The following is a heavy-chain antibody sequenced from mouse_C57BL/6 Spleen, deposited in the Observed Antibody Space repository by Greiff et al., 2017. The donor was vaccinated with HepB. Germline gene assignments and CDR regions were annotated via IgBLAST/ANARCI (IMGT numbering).Heavy chain of an antibody. Sequence: EVQLQQSGTVLARPGASVKMSCKTSGYTFTSYWMHWVNQRPGQGLEWIGAIYPGNSDTSYNQKFKGKAKLTAVTSASTAYMELSSLTNEDSAVYDCTRSGHYYGSSYYYAMDYWGQGTSVTVSS. V-gene: IGHV1-5*01. CDR2: IYPGNSDT. CDR3: TRSGHYYGSSYYYAMDY. CDR1: GYTFTSYW. J-gene: IGHJ4*01. D-gene: IGHD1-1*01.